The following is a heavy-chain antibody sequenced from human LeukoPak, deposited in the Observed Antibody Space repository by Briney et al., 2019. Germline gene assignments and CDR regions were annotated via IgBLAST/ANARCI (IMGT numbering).Heavy chain of an antibody. CDR1: GYTFTGYY. Sequence: ASVKVSCKASGYTFTGYYMHWVRQAPGQGLEWMGWMNPNSGNTGYAQKFQGRVTMTRNTSISTAYMELSSLRSEDTAVYYCARGPKRSNAVAAISRYYYGMDVWGQGTTVTVSS. V-gene: IGHV1-8*02. J-gene: IGHJ6*02. D-gene: IGHD2-15*01. CDR3: ARGPKRSNAVAAISRYYYGMDV. CDR2: MNPNSGNT.